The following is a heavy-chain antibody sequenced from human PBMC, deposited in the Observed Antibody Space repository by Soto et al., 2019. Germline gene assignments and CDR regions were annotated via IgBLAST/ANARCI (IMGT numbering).Heavy chain of an antibody. V-gene: IGHV4-39*01. J-gene: IGHJ4*02. CDR3: ARLTHRSGYSYGYDF. CDR2: VFYSGST. CDR1: GGSISSSSYY. D-gene: IGHD5-18*01. Sequence: PAETLSLTCTVSGGSISSSSYYWGGIRPPPGKGLEWIGNVFYSGSTYYRSSLKSRVTISVDTSKNQFSLKLSSVTDADTAVYYCARLTHRSGYSYGYDFWGQGTLVTVSS.